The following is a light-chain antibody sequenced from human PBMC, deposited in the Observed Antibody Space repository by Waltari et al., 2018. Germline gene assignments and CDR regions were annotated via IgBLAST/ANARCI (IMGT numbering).Light chain of an antibody. CDR2: GAS. CDR1: QGIGNN. V-gene: IGKV1-16*01. Sequence: DIQMTQSPSSLSASVGDTVTITCQASQGIGNNLTWYQQKPGKAPKLLIYGASSLQSGIPSRFSGSGSGTDFTLTINSLQPEDFATYYCQQGYSYPRTFGQGTKVEIK. J-gene: IGKJ1*01. CDR3: QQGYSYPRT.